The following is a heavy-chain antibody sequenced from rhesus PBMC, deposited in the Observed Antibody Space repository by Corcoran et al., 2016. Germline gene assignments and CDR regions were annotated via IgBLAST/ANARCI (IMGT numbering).Heavy chain of an antibody. CDR2: RHTGKGKS. CDR1: GVSVSGDYG. Sequence: QVQLQESGPGLLKPSDTLSLTCAVSGVSVSGDYGWGFVRQPPGQGLEGLGSRHTGKGKSYSNPSLNNRFTISTVTSKSQFSFRLTSVTAADTAVYYCAREKTTVTTYLDFWGQGVLVTVSS. CDR3: AREKTTVTTYLDF. V-gene: IGHV4S7*01. D-gene: IGHD4-35*01. J-gene: IGHJ4*01.